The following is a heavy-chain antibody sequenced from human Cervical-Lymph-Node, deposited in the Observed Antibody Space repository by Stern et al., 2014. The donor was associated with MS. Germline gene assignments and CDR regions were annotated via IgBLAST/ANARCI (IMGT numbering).Heavy chain of an antibody. V-gene: IGHV4-59*08. J-gene: IGHJ4*02. Sequence: QLQLQESGPGLVKPSETLSLTCTVSGGSTSSYYWSWIRQPPGKGLEWIGYISSSGGTKYNPSLTSRVTISLETSKNQFSLDLRFVTAADTAVYYCARGYTTSSGRPDYWGQGTLVTVSS. CDR2: ISSSGGT. D-gene: IGHD6-6*01. CDR3: ARGYTTSSGRPDY. CDR1: GGSTSSYY.